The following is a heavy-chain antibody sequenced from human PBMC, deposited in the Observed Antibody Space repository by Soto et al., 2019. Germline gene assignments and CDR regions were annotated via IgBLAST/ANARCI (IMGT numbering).Heavy chain of an antibody. J-gene: IGHJ6*03. CDR1: GGSISSYY. CDR2: IYYSGST. Sequence: SETLSLTCTVSGGSISSYYWSWIRQPPGKGLEWIGYIYYSGSTNYNPSLKSRVTISVDTSKNQFSLKLSSVTAADTAVYYCARQGNSGYDPGLYYYYYMDVWGKGTTVTVSS. V-gene: IGHV4-59*08. CDR3: ARQGNSGYDPGLYYYYYMDV. D-gene: IGHD5-12*01.